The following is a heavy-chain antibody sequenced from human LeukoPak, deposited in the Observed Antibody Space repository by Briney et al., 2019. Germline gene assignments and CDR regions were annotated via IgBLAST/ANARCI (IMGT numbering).Heavy chain of an antibody. J-gene: IGHJ4*02. CDR1: GGSISSSNW. CDR3: ARSNDFFDY. Sequence: SGTLSLTCAVSGGSISSSNWWSWVRQPPGKGLEWIGYIYYSGSTYYNPSLKSRVTMSVDTSKNQFSLQLSSVTAADTAVYYCARSNDFFDYWGQGTLVTVSS. CDR2: IYYSGST. V-gene: IGHV4-4*02.